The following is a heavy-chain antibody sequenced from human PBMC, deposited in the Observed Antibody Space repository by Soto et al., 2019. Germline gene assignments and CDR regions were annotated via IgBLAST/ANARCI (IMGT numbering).Heavy chain of an antibody. CDR1: GGSISSGRYY. CDR2: IYYSGST. Sequence: SEPLSLTGTVSGGSISSGRYYWSWIRQHPGKGLEGIGYIYYSGSTYYNPSLKSRVTISVDTSKNQFSLKLSSVTAADTAVYYCARHGQWLAPRFDHWGQGTLVTVSS. J-gene: IGHJ4*02. D-gene: IGHD6-19*01. V-gene: IGHV4-31*03. CDR3: ARHGQWLAPRFDH.